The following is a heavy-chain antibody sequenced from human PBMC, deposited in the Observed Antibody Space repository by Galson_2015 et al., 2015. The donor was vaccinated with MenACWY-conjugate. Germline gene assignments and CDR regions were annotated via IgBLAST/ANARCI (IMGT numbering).Heavy chain of an antibody. V-gene: IGHV3-73*01. CDR2: IRSKANSYAT. Sequence: LRLSCAASGFPFSGSAMHWVRQASGKGLEWVGRIRSKANSYATAYAASVKGRFTISRDDSKNTAYLQMNSLKTEDTAVYYCTRKSPEQLAFDYWGQGTLVTVSS. CDR3: TRKSPEQLAFDY. CDR1: GFPFSGSA. D-gene: IGHD6-6*01. J-gene: IGHJ4*02.